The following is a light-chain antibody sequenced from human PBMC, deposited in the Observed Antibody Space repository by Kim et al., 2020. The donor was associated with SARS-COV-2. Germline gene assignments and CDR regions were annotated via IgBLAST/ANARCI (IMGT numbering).Light chain of an antibody. Sequence: IRITQSPPSLSASAGDRVTITCRASQPINTYLAWYQQKPGKAPKLRVFGASTLQSGVPSRFSGSGSGTDFTLTIRSLQSEDFATYFCQQYYSYLLTFGGGTKVDIK. CDR2: GAS. CDR3: QQYYSYLLT. CDR1: QPINTY. J-gene: IGKJ4*01. V-gene: IGKV1-8*01.